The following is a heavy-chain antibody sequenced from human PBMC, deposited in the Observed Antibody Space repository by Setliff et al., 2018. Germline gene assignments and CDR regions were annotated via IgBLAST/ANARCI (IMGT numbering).Heavy chain of an antibody. Sequence: GGSLRLSCAASGFTFSSYAMSWVRQAQGKGLEWVSAISGSGGSTYDADTVKGRFTISRDNSKNTLYLQMNSLRAEDTAVYYCAKDFRDLGYSDYWGQGTLVTVSS. CDR3: AKDFRDLGYSDY. CDR1: GFTFSSYA. J-gene: IGHJ4*02. V-gene: IGHV3-23*01. CDR2: ISGSGGST.